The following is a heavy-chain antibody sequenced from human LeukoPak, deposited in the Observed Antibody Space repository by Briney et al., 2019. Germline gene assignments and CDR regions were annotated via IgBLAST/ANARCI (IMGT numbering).Heavy chain of an antibody. V-gene: IGHV3-30*18. D-gene: IGHD2-2*01. J-gene: IGHJ6*02. Sequence: PGRSLRLSCAASGFTFSSYGMHWVRQAPGKGLEWVAVISYDGSNKYYADSVKGRFTISRDNSKNTLYLQMNSLRAEDTAVYYCAKDIVVVPFSMDVWGQGTTVTVSS. CDR3: AKDIVVVPFSMDV. CDR2: ISYDGSNK. CDR1: GFTFSSYG.